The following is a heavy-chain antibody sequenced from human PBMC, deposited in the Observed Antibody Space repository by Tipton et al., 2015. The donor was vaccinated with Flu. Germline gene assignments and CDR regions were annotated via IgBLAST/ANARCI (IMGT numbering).Heavy chain of an antibody. J-gene: IGHJ2*01. D-gene: IGHD1-26*01. Sequence: QVQLVQSGAEVKKPGASVRVSCKASGYTFTSFGISWVRQAPGQGLEWMGWSNGYNTDTKYAQKFQDRFTMTTHTSTSTAYMELRSLRPDDSGVYSCVRGGALSSSRYGNYYFDLWGRGTLVTVSS. CDR3: VRGGALSSSRYGNYYFDL. CDR1: GYTFTSFG. V-gene: IGHV1-18*01. CDR2: SNGYNTDT.